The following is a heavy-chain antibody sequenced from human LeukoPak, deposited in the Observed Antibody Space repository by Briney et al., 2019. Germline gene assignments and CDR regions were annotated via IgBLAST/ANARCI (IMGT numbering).Heavy chain of an antibody. J-gene: IGHJ4*02. CDR1: GFTFSSYW. D-gene: IGHD2-15*01. Sequence: GGSLRLSCAASGFTFSSYWMSWVRQAPGKGLEWVANIRQDGSEKYYVDSVKGRFTISRDNAGNSLYLQMNSLRAEDTAVYYCATHAGYCSGGSCYTVHWGRGTLVTVSS. CDR3: ATHAGYCSGGSCYTVH. V-gene: IGHV3-7*01. CDR2: IRQDGSEK.